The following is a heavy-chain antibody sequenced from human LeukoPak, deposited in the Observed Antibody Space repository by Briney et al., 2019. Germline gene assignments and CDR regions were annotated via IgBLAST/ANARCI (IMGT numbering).Heavy chain of an antibody. V-gene: IGHV3-43D*03. CDR3: AKSGGSGSYYKRRYYFDY. Sequence: GGSLRLSCAASGFTFDDYAMHWVRQAPGKGLEWVSLVSWDGGSTYYADSVKGRFTLSRDNSKNSLYLQMNSLRAEDTALYYCAKSGGSGSYYKRRYYFDYWGQGTLVTVSS. D-gene: IGHD3-10*01. CDR2: VSWDGGST. CDR1: GFTFDDYA. J-gene: IGHJ4*02.